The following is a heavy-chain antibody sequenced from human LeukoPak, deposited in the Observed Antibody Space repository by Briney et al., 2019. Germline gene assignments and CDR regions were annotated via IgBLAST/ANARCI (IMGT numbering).Heavy chain of an antibody. D-gene: IGHD3-10*01. V-gene: IGHV1-69*01. CDR2: IIPIFGTA. J-gene: IGHJ6*02. CDR3: ARVTMVRGGYYYYYGMDG. Sequence: SVKGSCKASGGTFSSYAISWVRQAPGQGLEWMGGIIPIFGTANYAQKFQGRVTITADESTSTANMELSSLRSEDTAVYYCARVTMVRGGYYYYYGMDGWGQGATVTVSS. CDR1: GGTFSSYA.